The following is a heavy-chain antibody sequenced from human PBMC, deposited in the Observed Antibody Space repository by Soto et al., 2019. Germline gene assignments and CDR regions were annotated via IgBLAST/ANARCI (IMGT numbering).Heavy chain of an antibody. D-gene: IGHD2-15*01. CDR2: ISSSSSTI. CDR3: ARDYCSGGSCYPTHAFDI. V-gene: IGHV3-48*01. Sequence: GGSLRLSCAASGFTFSSYSMNWVRQAPGKGLEWVSYISSSSSTIYYADSLKGRFPISRDNAKNSLYLQMNSLRAEDTAVYYCARDYCSGGSCYPTHAFDIWGQGTMVTVSS. CDR1: GFTFSSYS. J-gene: IGHJ3*02.